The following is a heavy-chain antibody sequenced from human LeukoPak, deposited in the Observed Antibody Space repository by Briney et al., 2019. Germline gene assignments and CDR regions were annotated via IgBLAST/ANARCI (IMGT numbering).Heavy chain of an antibody. J-gene: IGHJ3*02. V-gene: IGHV3-30-3*01. Sequence: GGSLRLSCAASGFTFSSYAMHWVRQAPGKGLEWVAVISYDGSNKYYADSVKGRFTISRDNSKNTLYLQMNSLRAEDTAVYYCARGGSGSYTGYAFDIWGQGTMVTVSS. CDR2: ISYDGSNK. CDR3: ARGGSGSYTGYAFDI. CDR1: GFTFSSYA. D-gene: IGHD1-26*01.